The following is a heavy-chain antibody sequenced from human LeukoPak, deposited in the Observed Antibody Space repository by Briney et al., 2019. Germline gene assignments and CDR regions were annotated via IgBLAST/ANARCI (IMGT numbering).Heavy chain of an antibody. D-gene: IGHD6-6*01. CDR3: ARWYSSSGYLDY. CDR2: IYHSGNT. Sequence: SETLSLTCAVSGYSISNGYYWGWIRQPPGKGLEWIGSIYHSGNTNYNPSLKSRVTISVDTSKNQFSLKVSSVTAADTALYYCARWYSSSGYLDYWGQGTLVTVSS. J-gene: IGHJ4*02. V-gene: IGHV4-38-2*01. CDR1: GYSISNGYY.